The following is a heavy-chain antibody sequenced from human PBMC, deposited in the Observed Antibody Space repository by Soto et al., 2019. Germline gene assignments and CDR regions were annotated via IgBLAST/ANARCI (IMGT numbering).Heavy chain of an antibody. V-gene: IGHV4-38-2*01. Sequence: SGTLSLTCAVSAYRCAACQYWGWIRPPPEKGLELLGCFHKIGPTYYRPSLKSRLAISIDMSKNQVSLSLTSVTADDTARYYCIICWGLSHDESWGRGILVTVSS. CDR3: IICWGLSHDES. D-gene: IGHD3-16*01. J-gene: IGHJ5*02. CDR1: AYRCAACQY. CDR2: FHKIGPT.